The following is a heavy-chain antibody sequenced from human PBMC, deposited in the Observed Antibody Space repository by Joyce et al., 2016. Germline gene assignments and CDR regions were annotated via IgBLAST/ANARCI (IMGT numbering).Heavy chain of an antibody. D-gene: IGHD6-19*01. CDR3: AASSSGWTFDY. CDR1: GFTFGDYT. J-gene: IGHJ4*02. V-gene: IGHV3-49*05. Sequence: EVQLVESGGGLVKPGRSLRLSCTASGFTFGDYTMSWFRQAPGRGLEWVSFIRSRTYGGTAKYAASVKGRFTISRDESQIIAYLQMNSLITEDTGTYYCAASSSGWTFDYWGQATLVTVSS. CDR2: IRSRTYGGTA.